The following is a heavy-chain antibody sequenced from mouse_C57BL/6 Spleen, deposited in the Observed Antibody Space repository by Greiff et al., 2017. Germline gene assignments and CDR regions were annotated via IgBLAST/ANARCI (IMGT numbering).Heavy chain of an antibody. CDR1: GYTFTNYW. J-gene: IGHJ2*01. Sequence: VQLVESGAELVRPGTSVKMSCKASGYTFTNYWIGWAKQRPGHGLEWIGDIYPGGGYTNYNEKFKGKATLTADKSSSTAYMQFSSLTSEDSAIYYCARWGDYDGFDYWGQGTTLTVSS. CDR3: ARWGDYDGFDY. CDR2: IYPGGGYT. V-gene: IGHV1-63*01. D-gene: IGHD2-4*01.